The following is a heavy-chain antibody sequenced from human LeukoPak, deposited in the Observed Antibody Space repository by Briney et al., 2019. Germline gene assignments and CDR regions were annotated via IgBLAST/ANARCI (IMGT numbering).Heavy chain of an antibody. V-gene: IGHV4-59*01. CDR1: GGSISSYY. CDR3: AGGVSSVVVPAAILGFDP. J-gene: IGHJ5*02. D-gene: IGHD2-2*01. Sequence: PSETLSLTCTVSGGSISSYYWSWIRQPPGKGLEWIGYIYYSGSTNYNPSLKSRVTISVDTSKNQFSLKLSSVTAADTAVYYCAGGVSSVVVPAAILGFDPWGQGTLVTVSS. CDR2: IYYSGST.